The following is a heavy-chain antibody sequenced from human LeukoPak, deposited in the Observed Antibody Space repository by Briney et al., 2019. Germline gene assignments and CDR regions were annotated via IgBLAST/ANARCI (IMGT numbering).Heavy chain of an antibody. D-gene: IGHD5-24*01. CDR2: IYYSGST. V-gene: IGHV4-59*01. J-gene: IGHJ5*02. Sequence: SETLSLTCTVSGGSISSYYWSWIRQPPAQGLEWIGYIYYSGSTNYNPSLKSRVTISVDTSKNQFSLKLSSVTAADTAVYYCARARWLQWSGHPSWFDPWGQGTLVTVSS. CDR3: ARARWLQWSGHPSWFDP. CDR1: GGSISSYY.